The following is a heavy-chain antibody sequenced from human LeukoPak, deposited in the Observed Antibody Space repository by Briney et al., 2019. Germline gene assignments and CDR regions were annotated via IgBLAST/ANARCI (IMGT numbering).Heavy chain of an antibody. J-gene: IGHJ4*02. Sequence: GGSLRLSCAGSGFSISSYGMHWVRQAPGKGLEWVALIGYDGTNEYYTDSVKGRFTISRDNSKNTLYLQMKSLRAEDTAVYYCARDFYCSRTSCYAPSFDYWGQGTLVTVSS. V-gene: IGHV3-33*08. CDR2: IGYDGTNE. CDR3: ARDFYCSRTSCYAPSFDY. CDR1: GFSISSYG. D-gene: IGHD2-2*01.